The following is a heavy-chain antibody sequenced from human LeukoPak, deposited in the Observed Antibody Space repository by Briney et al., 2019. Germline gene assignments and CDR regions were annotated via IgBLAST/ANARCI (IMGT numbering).Heavy chain of an antibody. D-gene: IGHD3-3*01. Sequence: GGSLRLSCAASGFTISSTYINWVRQAPGRGLEWVSIIYSGGSTFYADSVRGRFTVSRDNSRNTLYLQMISLRAEDTAVYYCARSGTGRITIFGVAETTWNFDYWGQGTLVTVSS. V-gene: IGHV3-53*01. CDR1: GFTISSTY. CDR3: ARSGTGRITIFGVAETTWNFDY. CDR2: IYSGGST. J-gene: IGHJ4*02.